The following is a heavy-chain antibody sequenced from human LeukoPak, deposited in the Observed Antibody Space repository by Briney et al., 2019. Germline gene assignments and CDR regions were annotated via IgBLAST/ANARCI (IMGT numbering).Heavy chain of an antibody. CDR2: ISGSGGST. CDR1: GFTFSSYA. Sequence: GGSLRLSCAASGFTFSSYAMSWVRQAPGKGLEWVSAISGSGGSTYYADSVKGRFSISRDNSKNTLYLQMNSLRAEDTAVYYCAKEDEGIWFGEFTTYYGMDVWGKGTTVTVSS. CDR3: AKEDEGIWFGEFTTYYGMDV. J-gene: IGHJ6*04. D-gene: IGHD3-10*01. V-gene: IGHV3-23*01.